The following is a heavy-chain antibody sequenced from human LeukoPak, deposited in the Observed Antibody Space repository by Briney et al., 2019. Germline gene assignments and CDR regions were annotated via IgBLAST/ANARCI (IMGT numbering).Heavy chain of an antibody. Sequence: ASVKVSCKASGYTFTSHYIHWVRQAPGQGLEWMGIINPSSGSTSYAQKFQGRVTMTRDTSTSTVYMELSGLRSEDTAVFYCARGWSYDSSGYYYLGYWGQGTLVTVSS. CDR2: INPSSGST. J-gene: IGHJ4*02. CDR1: GYTFTSHY. CDR3: ARGWSYDSSGYYYLGY. V-gene: IGHV1-46*01. D-gene: IGHD3-22*01.